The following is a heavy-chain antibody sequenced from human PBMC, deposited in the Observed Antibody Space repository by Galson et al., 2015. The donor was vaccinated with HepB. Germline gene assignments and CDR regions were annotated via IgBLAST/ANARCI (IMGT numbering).Heavy chain of an antibody. J-gene: IGHJ2*01. CDR3: ARDGAIFGVVRGYFDL. CDR2: IWYDGSNK. V-gene: IGHV3-33*01. D-gene: IGHD3-3*01. CDR1: GFTFSSYG. Sequence: SLRLSCAASGFTFSSYGMHWVRQAPGKGLEWVAVIWYDGSNKYYADSVKGRFTISRDNSKNTLYLQMNSLRAEDTAVYYCARDGAIFGVVRGYFDLWGRGTLVTVSS.